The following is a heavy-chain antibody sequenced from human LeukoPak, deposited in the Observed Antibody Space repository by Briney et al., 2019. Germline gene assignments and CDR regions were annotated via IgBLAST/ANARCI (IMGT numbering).Heavy chain of an antibody. D-gene: IGHD6-13*01. CDR3: ARVDSSNWYDSRGYFDY. CDR1: GGSISSSAYY. J-gene: IGHJ4*02. V-gene: IGHV4-61*08. CDR2: IYYSGST. Sequence: SETLSLTCTVSGGSISSSAYYWGWLRQPPGKGLEWIGFIYYSGSTDYNPSLKSRVTISVDTSKNQFSLKLSSVTPADTAIYYCARVDSSNWYDSRGYFDYWGQGTLVTVSS.